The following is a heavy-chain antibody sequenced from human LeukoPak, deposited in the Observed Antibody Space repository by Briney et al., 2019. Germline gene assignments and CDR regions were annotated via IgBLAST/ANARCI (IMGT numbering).Heavy chain of an antibody. D-gene: IGHD3-9*01. CDR2: IYTSGST. CDR3: ARDYDILTGYFPY. V-gene: IGHV4-4*07. Sequence: PSETPSLTCTVSGGSISSYYWSWIRQPAGKGLEWIGRIYTSGSTNYNPSLKSRVTMSVDTSKNQFSLKLSSVTAADTAVCYCARDYDILTGYFPYWGQGTLVTVSS. CDR1: GGSISSYY. J-gene: IGHJ4*02.